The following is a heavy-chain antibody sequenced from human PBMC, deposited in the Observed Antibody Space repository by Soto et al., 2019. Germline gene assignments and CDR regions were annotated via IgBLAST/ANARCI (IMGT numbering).Heavy chain of an antibody. D-gene: IGHD4-4*01. Sequence: PWETLSLTCTVSGGSVSSGSYYWSWIRQPPGKGLEWIGYIYYSGSTNYNPSLKSRVTISVDTSKNQFSLKLSSVTAADTAVYYCAREFEWAVTTNPNYYYYGMDVWGQGTTVTVS. CDR1: GGSVSSGSYY. CDR2: IYYSGST. V-gene: IGHV4-61*01. CDR3: AREFEWAVTTNPNYYYYGMDV. J-gene: IGHJ6*02.